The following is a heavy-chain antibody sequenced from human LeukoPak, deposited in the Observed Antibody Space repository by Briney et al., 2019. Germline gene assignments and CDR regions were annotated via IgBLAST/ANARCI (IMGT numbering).Heavy chain of an antibody. D-gene: IGHD1-26*01. V-gene: IGHV4-39*01. CDR2: IYYSGIT. Sequence: SETLSLTCTVSGGSISSSSYYWGWIRQPPGKGLEWIGSIYYSGITYYNPSLKSRVTISVDTSKNQFSLKLSSVTAADTAVYYCARSESYSFWFDPWGQGTLVTASS. J-gene: IGHJ5*02. CDR1: GGSISSSSYY. CDR3: ARSESYSFWFDP.